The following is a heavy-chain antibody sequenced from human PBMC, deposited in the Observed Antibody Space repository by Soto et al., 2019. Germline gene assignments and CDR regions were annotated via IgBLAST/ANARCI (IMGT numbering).Heavy chain of an antibody. CDR1: GGSISSGGYY. CDR3: AREPSI. V-gene: IGHV4-31*03. CDR2: IYYSGTT. J-gene: IGHJ4*02. Sequence: SETLSLTCTVSGGSISSGGYYWSWFRQHPGKGLEWIGYIYYSGTTYYNPSLKSRLTISVDTSKNQFSLRLSSVTAADTAVYYCAREPSIWGQGTLVTFSS. D-gene: IGHD3-9*01.